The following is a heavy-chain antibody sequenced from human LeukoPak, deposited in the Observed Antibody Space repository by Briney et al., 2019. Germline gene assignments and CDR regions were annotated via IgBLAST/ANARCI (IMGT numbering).Heavy chain of an antibody. V-gene: IGHV5-51*01. D-gene: IGHD3-10*01. CDR1: GYSFSNYW. J-gene: IGHJ6*02. CDR3: ARVEDFGERLSYYYYYGMDV. CDR2: IYPGDSAT. Sequence: GESLKISCKGSGYSFSNYWIGWVRQMPGKGLEWMGIIYPGDSATRYSPSFQGQVTISADKSISTAYLQWSSLKASDTAMYYCARVEDFGERLSYYYYYGMDVWGQGTTVTVSS.